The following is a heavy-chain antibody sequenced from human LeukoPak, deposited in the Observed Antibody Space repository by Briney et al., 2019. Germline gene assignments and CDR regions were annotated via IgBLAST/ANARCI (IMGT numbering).Heavy chain of an antibody. CDR1: GYTFTSYG. CDR3: AEGGAGTYNWFDP. Sequence: GASVKVSCKASGYTFTSYGISWVRQAPGQGLEWMGGIIPIFGTANYAQKFQGRVTITADESTSTAYMELSSLRSEDTAVYYCAEGGAGTYNWFDPWGQGTLVTVSS. J-gene: IGHJ5*02. V-gene: IGHV1-69*13. CDR2: IIPIFGTA. D-gene: IGHD6-13*01.